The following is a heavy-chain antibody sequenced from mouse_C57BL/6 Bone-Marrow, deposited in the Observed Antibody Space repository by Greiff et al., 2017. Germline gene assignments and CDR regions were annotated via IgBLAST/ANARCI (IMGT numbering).Heavy chain of an antibody. CDR3: AREGYGSSYFDY. V-gene: IGHV5-16*01. CDR2: INYDGSST. D-gene: IGHD1-1*01. CDR1: GFTFSDYY. J-gene: IGHJ2*01. Sequence: EVHLVESEGGLVQPGSSMKLSCTASGFTFSDYYMAWVRQVPEKGLEWVANINYDGSSTYYLDSLKSRFIISRDNAKNLLYLQMSSLKSEDTATYYCAREGYGSSYFDYWGQGTTLTVSS.